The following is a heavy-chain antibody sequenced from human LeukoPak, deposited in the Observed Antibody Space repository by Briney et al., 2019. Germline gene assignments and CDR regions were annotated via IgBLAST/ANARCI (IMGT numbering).Heavy chain of an antibody. CDR1: GFNFDDYA. V-gene: IGHV3-9*03. D-gene: IGHD6-19*01. Sequence: GGSLRLSCAASGFNFDDYAMHWVRQAPGKGLEWVSGITWNSGNIAYADSVKGRFTISRDNAKNSLFLQMNSLRAEDMALYYCAKDIGAVAGYAFDIWGQGTMVTVSS. J-gene: IGHJ3*02. CDR3: AKDIGAVAGYAFDI. CDR2: ITWNSGNI.